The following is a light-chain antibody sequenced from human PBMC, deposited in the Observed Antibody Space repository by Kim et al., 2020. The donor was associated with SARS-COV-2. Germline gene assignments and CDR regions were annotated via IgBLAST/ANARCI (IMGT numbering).Light chain of an antibody. V-gene: IGKV3-15*01. CDR3: QQYNNWPGT. Sequence: GSPGERATLSCRASQGVSSNLAWYQQKPGQAPRLLIYGASTRATGIPARFSGSGSGTEFTLTISSLQSEDFAVYYCQQYNNWPGTFGQGTKVDIK. CDR1: QGVSSN. CDR2: GAS. J-gene: IGKJ1*01.